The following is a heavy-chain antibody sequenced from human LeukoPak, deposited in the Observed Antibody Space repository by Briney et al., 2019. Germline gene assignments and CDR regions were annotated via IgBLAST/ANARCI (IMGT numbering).Heavy chain of an antibody. Sequence: GGSLRLSCAASGFTVSNNYMSWVRQAPGKGLEWVSVIYSGDNTYYVESVKGRFTISRDNSKNTLFLQMNRLRAEDTAVFYCAGRRVLDASFDYWGQGTLVTVSS. J-gene: IGHJ4*02. D-gene: IGHD3-16*01. CDR1: GFTVSNNY. CDR3: AGRRVLDASFDY. CDR2: IYSGDNT. V-gene: IGHV3-66*02.